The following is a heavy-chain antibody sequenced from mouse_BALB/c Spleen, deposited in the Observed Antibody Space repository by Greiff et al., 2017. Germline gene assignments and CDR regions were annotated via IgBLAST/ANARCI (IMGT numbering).Heavy chain of an antibody. Sequence: EVQVVESGGGLVKPGGSLKLSCAASGFTFSSYAMSWVRQTPEKRLEWVASISSGGSTYYPDSVKGRFTISRDNARNILYLQMSSLRSEDTAMYYCAREGAYYGNSAWFAYWGQGTLVTVSA. CDR3: AREGAYYGNSAWFAY. V-gene: IGHV5-6-5*01. D-gene: IGHD2-10*01. J-gene: IGHJ3*01. CDR2: ISSGGST. CDR1: GFTFSSYA.